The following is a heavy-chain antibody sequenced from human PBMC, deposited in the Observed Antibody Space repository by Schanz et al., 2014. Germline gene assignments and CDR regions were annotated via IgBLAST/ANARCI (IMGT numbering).Heavy chain of an antibody. CDR1: GFTVNTNY. J-gene: IGHJ3*01. D-gene: IGHD5-12*01. CDR3: ARDGSRDGYNLAFDV. Sequence: EVQLVESGGGLIQPGGSLRLSCAVSGFTVNTNYMSWVRQAPGKGLEWISSMYINSGSTQYADSVKGRFIISRDSSKNTLLLQMTSLRAEDTAVYFCARDGSRDGYNLAFDVWGQGTLVTVSS. CDR2: MYINSGST. V-gene: IGHV3-53*01.